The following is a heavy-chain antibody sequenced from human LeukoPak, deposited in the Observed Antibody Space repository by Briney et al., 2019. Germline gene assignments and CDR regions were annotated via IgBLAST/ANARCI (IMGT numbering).Heavy chain of an antibody. Sequence: GGSLRLSCAASGFTFSSYSMNWVRQAPGKGLEWVSSISSSSSYIYYADSVKGRFTISRDNSKNTLYLQMNSLRAEDTAVYYCAKGHLRYFDWLLIGYWGQGTLVTVSS. CDR1: GFTFSSYS. D-gene: IGHD3-9*01. CDR2: ISSSSSYI. V-gene: IGHV3-21*01. J-gene: IGHJ4*02. CDR3: AKGHLRYFDWLLIGY.